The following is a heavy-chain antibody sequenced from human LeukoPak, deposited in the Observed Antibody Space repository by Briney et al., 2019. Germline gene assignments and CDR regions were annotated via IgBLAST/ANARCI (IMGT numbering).Heavy chain of an antibody. V-gene: IGHV3-53*01. D-gene: IGHD2-15*01. CDR2: ISSGGNT. CDR1: GFIFSDYY. CDR3: ARRAGEYSHPYDY. J-gene: IGHJ4*02. Sequence: GGSLRLSCAASGFIFSDYYMSWVRQAPGKGLEWVSFISSGGNTDHSDSVKGRFTISRDNSKNTLYLQMNSLRAEDTAIYYCARRAGEYSHPYDYWGQGTLVTVSS.